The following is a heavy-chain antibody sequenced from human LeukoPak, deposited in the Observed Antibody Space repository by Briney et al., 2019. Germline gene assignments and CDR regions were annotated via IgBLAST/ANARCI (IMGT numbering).Heavy chain of an antibody. D-gene: IGHD3-10*01. V-gene: IGHV3-21*01. Sequence: GGSLRLSCAASGFTVSSNYMSWVRQAPGKGLEWVSSISSSSSYIYYADSVKGRFTISRDNAKNSLYLQMNSLRAEDTAVYYCARAPAVRGVIISWFDPWGQGTLVTVSS. CDR3: ARAPAVRGVIISWFDP. CDR2: ISSSSSYI. CDR1: GFTVSSNY. J-gene: IGHJ5*02.